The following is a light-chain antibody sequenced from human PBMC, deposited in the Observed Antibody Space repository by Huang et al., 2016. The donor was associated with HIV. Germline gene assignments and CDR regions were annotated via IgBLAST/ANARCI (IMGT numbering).Light chain of an antibody. V-gene: IGKV1-39*01. CDR1: QSISNY. J-gene: IGKJ1*01. Sequence: DIQMTQSPASLSASVGDRVTITCRATQSISNYVNWYQQKPGQAPTLLIYGASTLQSGVPSRFSSSGSGTDFTLTISSLQPEDFTTYYCQQSYNTPPTFGQGTKVEI. CDR3: QQSYNTPPT. CDR2: GAS.